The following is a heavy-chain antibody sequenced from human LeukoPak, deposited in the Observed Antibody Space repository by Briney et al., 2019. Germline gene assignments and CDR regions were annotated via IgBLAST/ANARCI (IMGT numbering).Heavy chain of an antibody. J-gene: IGHJ5*02. D-gene: IGHD4-17*01. V-gene: IGHV3-11*06. CDR1: GIPFSDYY. Sequence: KPGGSLRLSCVVSGIPFSDYYMNWIRQAPGKGLEWISYISSSSSYTDYADSVKGRFTISRDNSKNTLYLQMNSLRAEDTAVYYCARDLNGDYGDYGSWFDPWGQGTLVTVSS. CDR3: ARDLNGDYGDYGSWFDP. CDR2: ISSSSSYT.